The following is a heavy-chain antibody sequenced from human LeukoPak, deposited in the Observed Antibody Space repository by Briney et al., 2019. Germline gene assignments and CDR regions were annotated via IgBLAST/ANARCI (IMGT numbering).Heavy chain of an antibody. CDR3: AKHHYDVYYYYAMGV. V-gene: IGHV3-23*01. J-gene: IGHJ6*02. D-gene: IGHD5-12*01. CDR1: GFTFSTYG. Sequence: PGGSLRLSCEDSGFTFSTYGMSWVRQAPGKGLEWVSGISDSGGSTFYADSVKGRFTTSRDNSKNTLYLQMSSLRAEDTAVYYCAKHHYDVYYYYAMGVWGQGTTVTVSS. CDR2: ISDSGGST.